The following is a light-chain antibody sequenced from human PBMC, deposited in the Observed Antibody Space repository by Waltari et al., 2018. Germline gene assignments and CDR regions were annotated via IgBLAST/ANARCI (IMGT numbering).Light chain of an antibody. CDR2: DTS. Sequence: QAVVTQEPSLTVYPAGTVTLTCGSSTGAVPSGHYPYWSQQKPGQVPRTLIYDTSNKHSWTPARFSVSLLGGKAALTLSGAQPEDEADYYCLLWYSGARWVFGGGTKLSVL. V-gene: IGLV7-46*01. CDR1: TGAVPSGHY. J-gene: IGLJ3*02. CDR3: LLWYSGARWV.